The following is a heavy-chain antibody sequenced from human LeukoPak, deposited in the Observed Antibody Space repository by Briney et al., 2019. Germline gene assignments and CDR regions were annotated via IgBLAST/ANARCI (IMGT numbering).Heavy chain of an antibody. CDR2: IKQDGSEK. D-gene: IGHD5-24*01. J-gene: IGHJ4*02. V-gene: IGHV3-7*01. CDR3: ARMSRHGDGYCFDY. CDR1: GFTFSSYW. Sequence: GGSLRLSCAASGFTFSSYWMSWVRQAPGKGLEWVANIKQDGSEKYYVDSVKGRFTISRDNAKNSLYLQMDSLRAEDTAVYYCARMSRHGDGYCFDYWGQGTLVTVSS.